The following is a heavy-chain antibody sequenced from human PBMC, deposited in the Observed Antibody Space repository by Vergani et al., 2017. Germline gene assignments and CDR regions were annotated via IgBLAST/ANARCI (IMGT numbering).Heavy chain of an antibody. J-gene: IGHJ4*02. CDR2: INHSGST. V-gene: IGHV4-34*01. D-gene: IGHD3-22*01. CDR1: GGSFSGYY. CDR3: ASDYYDSSGYGGY. Sequence: QVQLQQWGAGLLKPSETLSLTCAVYGGSFSGYYWSWIRQPPGKGLEWIGEINHSGSTNYNPSLKSRVTISVDTSNNQFSLKLSSVTAADTAVYYCASDYYDSSGYGGYWGQGTLVTVSS.